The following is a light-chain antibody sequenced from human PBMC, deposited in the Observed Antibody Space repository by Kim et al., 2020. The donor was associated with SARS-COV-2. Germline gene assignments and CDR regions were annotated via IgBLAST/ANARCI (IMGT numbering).Light chain of an antibody. V-gene: IGKV3-20*01. J-gene: IGKJ1*01. CDR3: HQYAGAPWT. CDR1: QSISTN. Sequence: EIVLTQSPGTLSLSPGERATLSCRASQSISTNVVRTQHKPGQSPRLLIYGASSRATGIPDRFSGSGSGTDFTLTITGLEPEDFAVYYCHQYAGAPWTLGQGTKVDIK. CDR2: GAS.